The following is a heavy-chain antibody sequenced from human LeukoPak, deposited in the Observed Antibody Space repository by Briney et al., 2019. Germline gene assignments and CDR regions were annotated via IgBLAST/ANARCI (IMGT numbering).Heavy chain of an antibody. Sequence: GASVKVSCKASGYTFTSYGISWVRQALGQGLEWMGWISAYNGNTNYAQKLQGRVTMTTDTSTSTAYMELRSLRSDDTAVYYCARGPYFDSKGFYYYYYGMDVWGQGTTVTISS. CDR3: ARGPYFDSKGFYYYYYGMDV. V-gene: IGHV1-18*01. CDR1: GYTFTSYG. D-gene: IGHD3-9*01. CDR2: ISAYNGNT. J-gene: IGHJ6*02.